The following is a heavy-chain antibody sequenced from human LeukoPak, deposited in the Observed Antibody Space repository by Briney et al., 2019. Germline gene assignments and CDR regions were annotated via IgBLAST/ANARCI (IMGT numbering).Heavy chain of an antibody. V-gene: IGHV4-34*01. CDR1: GASFSGYY. Sequence: SDTLSLTCAVYGASFSGYYWSWIRQPPGKGLEWIGEINHSGSTNYNPSLESRVTILVDTSKNQFSLKLSSVTAADTAVYYCARDRPDYGDATRAFDIWGQGTMVTVSS. J-gene: IGHJ3*02. D-gene: IGHD4-17*01. CDR2: INHSGST. CDR3: ARDRPDYGDATRAFDI.